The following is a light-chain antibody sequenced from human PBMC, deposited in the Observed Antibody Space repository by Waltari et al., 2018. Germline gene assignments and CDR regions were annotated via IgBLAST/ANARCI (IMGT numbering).Light chain of an antibody. CDR1: KGFRNE. J-gene: IGKJ2*01. Sequence: AIQMTQSPSSLSASVGDRVTITCRASKGFRNELAWYQQKPGKAPKVLIYGASSLQIGVPARFTGSGSDTDFTLTISSLQPEDFATYYCLQDYNYPRTFGQGTKLEIK. V-gene: IGKV1-6*01. CDR2: GAS. CDR3: LQDYNYPRT.